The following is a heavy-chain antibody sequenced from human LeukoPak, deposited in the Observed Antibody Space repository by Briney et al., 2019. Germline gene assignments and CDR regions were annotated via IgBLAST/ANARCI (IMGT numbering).Heavy chain of an antibody. CDR1: GFTFSSYS. CDR3: ARVVGSSLSYYYYYMDV. CDR2: ISSSSSYI. J-gene: IGHJ6*03. Sequence: GGSLRLSCAASGFTFSSYSMNWVRQAPGKGLEWVSFISSSSSYIYYADSVKGRFTISRDNAKNSLYLQMNSLRAEDTAVYYCARVVGSSLSYYYYYMDVWGKGTTVTISS. D-gene: IGHD6-13*01. V-gene: IGHV3-21*01.